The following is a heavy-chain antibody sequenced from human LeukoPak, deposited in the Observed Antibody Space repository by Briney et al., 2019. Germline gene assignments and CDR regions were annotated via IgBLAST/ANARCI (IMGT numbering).Heavy chain of an antibody. J-gene: IGHJ4*02. Sequence: GGSLRLSCTASEFTVSRNYMLWVRQAPGKGLEWVSLIFSNGDTHYADSVKGRFAISRDTSKNTVSLQMNSLRVEDTAMYYCTRDQMNYWGQGTLVTVSS. D-gene: IGHD5-24*01. V-gene: IGHV3-53*01. CDR1: EFTVSRNY. CDR3: TRDQMNY. CDR2: IFSNGDT.